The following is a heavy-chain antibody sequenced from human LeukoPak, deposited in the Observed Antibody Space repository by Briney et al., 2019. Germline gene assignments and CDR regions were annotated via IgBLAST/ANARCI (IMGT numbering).Heavy chain of an antibody. CDR2: ISGSGGST. CDR3: AKPLMEWLLRGAFDI. J-gene: IGHJ3*02. CDR1: GFTFRSYA. V-gene: IGHV3-23*01. D-gene: IGHD3-3*01. Sequence: GGSLRLSCAASGFTFRSYAMSWVRQAPGKGLEWVSAISGSGGSTYYADSVKGRFTISRDNSKNTLYLQMNSLRAEDTAVYYCAKPLMEWLLRGAFDIWGQGTMVTVSS.